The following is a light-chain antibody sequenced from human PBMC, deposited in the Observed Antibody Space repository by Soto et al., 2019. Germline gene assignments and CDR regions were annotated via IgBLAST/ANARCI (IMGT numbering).Light chain of an antibody. V-gene: IGLV1-36*01. Sequence: QSVLTQPPSVSGAPRQRVTISCSGSTSNIGNKPVNWYQQLPGQAPKLLIYYDDLQPSGVSDRFSGSKSGTSASLTISGLQSEDEAHYYCATWDDSLNTELFGGGTKVTVL. CDR1: TSNIGNKP. CDR3: ATWDDSLNTEL. J-gene: IGLJ2*01. CDR2: YDD.